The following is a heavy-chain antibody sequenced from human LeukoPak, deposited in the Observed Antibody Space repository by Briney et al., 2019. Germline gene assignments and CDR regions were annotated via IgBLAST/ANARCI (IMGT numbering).Heavy chain of an antibody. CDR2: IKQDGSEK. CDR1: GFTFSTYW. CDR3: ARDSAGNDY. J-gene: IGHJ4*02. V-gene: IGHV3-7*01. Sequence: VQPGGSLRLSCAASGFTFSTYWMSWVRQAPGKGLEWVANIKQDGSEKYYVDSVKGRFTISRDNAKNSLYLQMNSLRAEDTAMYYYARDSAGNDYWGQGTLVTVSS. D-gene: IGHD6-13*01.